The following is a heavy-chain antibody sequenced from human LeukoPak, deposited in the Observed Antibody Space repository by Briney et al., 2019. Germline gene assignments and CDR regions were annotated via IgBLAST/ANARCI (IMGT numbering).Heavy chain of an antibody. V-gene: IGHV3-30-3*01. CDR1: GFTFSSYA. J-gene: IGHJ4*02. D-gene: IGHD6-19*01. Sequence: GRSLRLSCAASGFTFSSYAMHWVRQAPGKGLEWVAVISYDGSNKYYADSVQGRFTISRDNSKNTLYLQMNSLRTEDTAVYFCAKDRAITVAGTGLEYWGQGALVTVSS. CDR2: ISYDGSNK. CDR3: AKDRAITVAGTGLEY.